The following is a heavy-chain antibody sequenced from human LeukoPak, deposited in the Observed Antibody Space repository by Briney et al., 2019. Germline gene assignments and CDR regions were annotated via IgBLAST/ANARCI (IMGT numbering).Heavy chain of an antibody. Sequence: ASVKVSCKASGYTFTSYGISWVRQAPGQGLEWMGWISAYNGNTNYAQKLQGRVTMTTDISTSTAYMELRSLRSDDTAVYYCARVPHSYARVNYYYYYMDVWGKGTTVTVSS. V-gene: IGHV1-18*01. CDR1: GYTFTSYG. J-gene: IGHJ6*03. D-gene: IGHD5-18*01. CDR3: ARVPHSYARVNYYYYYMDV. CDR2: ISAYNGNT.